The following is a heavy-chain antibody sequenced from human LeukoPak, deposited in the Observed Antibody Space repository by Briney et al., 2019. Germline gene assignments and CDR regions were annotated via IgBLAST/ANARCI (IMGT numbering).Heavy chain of an antibody. D-gene: IGHD4-17*01. V-gene: IGHV3-23*01. CDR1: GFSFNNYA. J-gene: IGHJ3*02. Sequence: GGSLRLSCAATGFSFNNYAMSWVRQAPGKGLEWVSGISDSGGYTYYADPVKGRITISRDSSKNTLYLQMNSLRAEDTAVYYCAKPHDYGLDASDICGQGTMVTVSS. CDR3: AKPHDYGLDASDI. CDR2: ISDSGGYT.